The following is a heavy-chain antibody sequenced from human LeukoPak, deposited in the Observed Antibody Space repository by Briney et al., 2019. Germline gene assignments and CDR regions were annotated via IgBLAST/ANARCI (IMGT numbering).Heavy chain of an antibody. CDR2: IKPDGSEN. Sequence: GGSLRLSCAASGFTFSSYWLSWVRQAPGKGLEWVAIIKPDGSENYCVDSVKGRFTISRDNSKNSLYLQMNSLRAEDTAVYYCARGTVSLRYFEAYYYGMDVWGQGTTVTVSS. D-gene: IGHD3-9*01. CDR3: ARGTVSLRYFEAYYYGMDV. J-gene: IGHJ6*02. CDR1: GFTFSSYW. V-gene: IGHV3-7*01.